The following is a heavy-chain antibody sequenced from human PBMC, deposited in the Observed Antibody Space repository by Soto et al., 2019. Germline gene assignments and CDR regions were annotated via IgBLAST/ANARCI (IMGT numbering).Heavy chain of an antibody. J-gene: IGHJ6*02. CDR3: ARGPGGYCISTSCSTQYYYYYGMDV. CDR2: IYYSATT. V-gene: IGHV4-39*01. D-gene: IGHD2-2*01. CDR1: GGSISSSTYY. Sequence: QLQLQESGPGLVKPSETLSLTCTVSGGSISSSTYYWGWIRQPPGKGLEWIGSIYYSATTYYNPSLKSRVTISVDTSKMQFSLKLSSVTAADTAVYYCARGPGGYCISTSCSTQYYYYYGMDVWGQGTTVTVSS.